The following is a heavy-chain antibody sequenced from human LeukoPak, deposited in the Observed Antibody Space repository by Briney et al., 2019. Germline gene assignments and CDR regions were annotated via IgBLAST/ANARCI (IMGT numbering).Heavy chain of an antibody. V-gene: IGHV4-61*02. J-gene: IGHJ6*03. CDR1: GGSISSGSYY. Sequence: PSETLSLTCTVSGGSISSGSYYWSWIRQPAGKGLEWIGRIYTSGSTNYNPSLKSRVTISVDTSKNQFSLKLSSVTAADTAVYYCARVSWGGNYPYYYYYYMDVWGKGTTVTVSS. D-gene: IGHD4-23*01. CDR2: IYTSGST. CDR3: ARVSWGGNYPYYYYYYMDV.